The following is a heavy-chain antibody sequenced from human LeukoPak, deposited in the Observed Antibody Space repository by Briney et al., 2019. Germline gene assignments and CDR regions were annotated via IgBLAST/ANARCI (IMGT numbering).Heavy chain of an antibody. CDR2: IYYSGST. Sequence: PSETLSLTCTVSGGSISSSSYYWGWIRQPPGKGLEWIGSIYYSGSTYYNPSLKSRVTISVDTSKNQFSLKLSSVTAADTAVYYCARDGPGKRFSRFDYWGQGTLVTVSS. D-gene: IGHD3-10*01. CDR1: GGSISSSSYY. J-gene: IGHJ4*02. CDR3: ARDGPGKRFSRFDY. V-gene: IGHV4-39*02.